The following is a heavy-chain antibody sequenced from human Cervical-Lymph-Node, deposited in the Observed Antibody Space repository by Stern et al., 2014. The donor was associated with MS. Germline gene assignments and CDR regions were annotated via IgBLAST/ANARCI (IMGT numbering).Heavy chain of an antibody. J-gene: IGHJ3*01. CDR3: ARDLTGYEGFDL. CDR2: INPDGGGT. V-gene: IGHV1-2*06. D-gene: IGHD1-20*01. CDR1: GYNFNDYY. Sequence: QDQLVQSGAEVKKPGTSVKVSCKASGYNFNDYYIHWVRQAPGQGLEWMGRINPDGGGTTYAQKFQGRVTMTRDTSISTVYLELIRLTSDDTAVYYCARDLTGYEGFDLWGQGTMVIVSS.